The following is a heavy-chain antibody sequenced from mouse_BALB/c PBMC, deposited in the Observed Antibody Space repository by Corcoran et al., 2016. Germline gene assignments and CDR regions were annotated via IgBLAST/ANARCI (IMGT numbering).Heavy chain of an antibody. J-gene: IGHJ4*01. D-gene: IGHD2-2*01. Sequence: LVKTGASVKISCKASGDSFTGYYIHWVKQSHGKSLEWIGYMNFYNGATSHNQKFRGKATFTADTLSSTAYMQFNSPTSEDSAVYYCTIGMWLRRDYYTLDYWGQGTSVTVSS. CDR2: MNFYNGAT. CDR1: GDSFTGYY. V-gene: IGHV1S34*01. CDR3: TIGMWLRRDYYTLDY.